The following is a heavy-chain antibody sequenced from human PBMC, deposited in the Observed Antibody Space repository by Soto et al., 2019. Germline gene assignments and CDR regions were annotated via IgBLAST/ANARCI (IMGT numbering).Heavy chain of an antibody. CDR3: ARDRVRGNYGMDV. CDR2: IYYSGST. Sequence: SETLSLTCTVSGGSISSYYWSWIRQPPGKGLEWIGYIYYSGSTNYNPSLKSRVTISVDTSKNQFSLKLSSVTAADTAVYYCARDRVRGNYGMDVWGQGTTVTVSS. V-gene: IGHV4-59*01. J-gene: IGHJ6*02. CDR1: GGSISSYY. D-gene: IGHD3-10*01.